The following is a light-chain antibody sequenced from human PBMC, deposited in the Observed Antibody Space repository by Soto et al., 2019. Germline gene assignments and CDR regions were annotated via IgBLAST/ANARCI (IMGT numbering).Light chain of an antibody. Sequence: QSALTQPRSVSGSPGQSVTISCTGSSSDVGAYNFASWYQQHPGAAPKLLIHDVNKRPPGVPDRFSASKSGNTASLTLSGLQAEDEADYYCCSHAGEYKYVFGSGTKLTVL. J-gene: IGLJ1*01. V-gene: IGLV2-11*01. CDR1: SSDVGAYNF. CDR2: DVN. CDR3: CSHAGEYKYV.